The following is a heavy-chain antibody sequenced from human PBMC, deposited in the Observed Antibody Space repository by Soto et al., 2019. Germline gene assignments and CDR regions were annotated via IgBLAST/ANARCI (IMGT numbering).Heavy chain of an antibody. J-gene: IGHJ6*02. D-gene: IGHD3-10*01. Sequence: SATLAVTCAVYGGSFSGYYWSWIRQPPGKGLEWIGEINHSGSTNYNPSLKSRVTISVDTSKNQFSLKLSSVTAADTAVYYCARGVITMVRGVIIIGPSYYYYGMDVWGQGTTVTVSS. V-gene: IGHV4-34*01. CDR2: INHSGST. CDR3: ARGVITMVRGVIIIGPSYYYYGMDV. CDR1: GGSFSGYY.